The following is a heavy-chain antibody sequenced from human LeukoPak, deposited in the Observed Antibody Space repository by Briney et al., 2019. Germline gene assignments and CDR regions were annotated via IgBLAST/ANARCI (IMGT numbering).Heavy chain of an antibody. Sequence: RGGSLRLSCASSGFPFSTYWMSWLSQAPGKGLERVAYIRQDGSKEWYVDSVKGRFTISRDNAKNSLFLQMNSLRAEDTAVFYCSRDPGRGGVPDYWGQGTLVTVSS. CDR2: IRQDGSKE. D-gene: IGHD3-10*01. CDR3: SRDPGRGGVPDY. V-gene: IGHV3-7*04. CDR1: GFPFSTYW. J-gene: IGHJ4*02.